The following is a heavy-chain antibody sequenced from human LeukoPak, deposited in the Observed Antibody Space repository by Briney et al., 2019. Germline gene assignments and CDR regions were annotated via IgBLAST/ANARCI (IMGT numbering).Heavy chain of an antibody. D-gene: IGHD3-10*01. CDR3: ARGDTMVRGGVY. Sequence: ASVKVSCKASGYTFSGFYIHWVRQAPGQGLEWMGWINPNSGVTNYAQKLQGRVTITRDTSIDTAYMQLSSLRSEDTAVYYCARGDTMVRGGVYWGQGTLVTVSS. CDR1: GYTFSGFY. J-gene: IGHJ4*02. CDR2: INPNSGVT. V-gene: IGHV1-2*02.